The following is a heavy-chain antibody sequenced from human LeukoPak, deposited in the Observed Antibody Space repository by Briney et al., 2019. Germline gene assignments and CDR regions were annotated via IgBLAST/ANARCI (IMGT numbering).Heavy chain of an antibody. D-gene: IGHD4-11*01. J-gene: IGHJ5*02. Sequence: SETLSLTCTVSGGSISSVGYHWTWLRQHPGKGLEWIGYFYYSGITYFNPSLKSRVSISVDTSKNQFSLKVNSVTAADTAVYYCASTTITTGWFDPWGQGTLVTVSS. CDR1: GGSISSVGYH. V-gene: IGHV4-31*03. CDR2: FYYSGIT. CDR3: ASTTITTGWFDP.